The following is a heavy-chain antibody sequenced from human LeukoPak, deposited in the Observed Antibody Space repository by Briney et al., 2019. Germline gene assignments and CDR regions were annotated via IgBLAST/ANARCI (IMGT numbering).Heavy chain of an antibody. CDR2: IYSGGST. D-gene: IGHD3-22*01. J-gene: IGHJ4*02. CDR3: AKRWGASSGFFDY. CDR1: GFTVSSNY. Sequence: GGSLRFSCAASGFTVSSNYMSWVRQAPGKGLEWVSVIYSGGSTYYADSVKGRFTISRDDSKNTLYLQMNSLRAEDTAVYYCAKRWGASSGFFDYRGQGTQVTVSS. V-gene: IGHV3-53*01.